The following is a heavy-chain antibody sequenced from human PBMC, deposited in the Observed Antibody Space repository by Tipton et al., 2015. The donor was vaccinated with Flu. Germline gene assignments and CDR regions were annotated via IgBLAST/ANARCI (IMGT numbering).Heavy chain of an antibody. CDR1: GFTFSSYG. D-gene: IGHD5-12*01. J-gene: IGHJ4*02. CDR3: AKVPVANTACSD. CDR2: IRYDGSNK. Sequence: SLRLSCAASGFTFSSYGMHWVRQAPGKGLEWVAFIRYDGSNKYYADSVKGRFTTSRDNSKNTLYLQMNSLRAEDTAVYYCAKVPVANTACSDWGQGTLVTVSS. V-gene: IGHV3-30*02.